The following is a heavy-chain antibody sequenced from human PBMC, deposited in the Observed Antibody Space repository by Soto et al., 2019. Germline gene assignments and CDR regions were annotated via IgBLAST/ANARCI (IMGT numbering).Heavy chain of an antibody. CDR3: ARGGVYTRGIDY. CDR1: GFSLSTSGVG. Sequence: QITLKESGPTLVNPTQTLTLTCTFSGFSLSTSGVGVGWIRQPPGKALEWLALIYWDDDKRYSPSLNSRLTITKDTSKNQVVLTMTNVGPVDTATYYCARGGVYTRGIDYWGQGTLVTVSS. D-gene: IGHD2-8*01. CDR2: IYWDDDK. J-gene: IGHJ4*02. V-gene: IGHV2-5*02.